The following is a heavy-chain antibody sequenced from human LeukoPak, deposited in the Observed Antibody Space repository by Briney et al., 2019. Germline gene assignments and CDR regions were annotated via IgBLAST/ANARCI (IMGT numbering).Heavy chain of an antibody. CDR2: ICSDSRYI. D-gene: IGHD4-23*01. Sequence: GGCLTLSCAASGFTFSSYSMNWVRPAPGKGVEWVSSICSDSRYIDYADSVKGRFTISRDNAKNSLYLQMNSLRAEDTAVYYCATDYAGNSLWYYYGLGVWGQGTTVTVSS. J-gene: IGHJ6*02. CDR1: GFTFSSYS. V-gene: IGHV3-21*01. CDR3: ATDYAGNSLWYYYGLGV.